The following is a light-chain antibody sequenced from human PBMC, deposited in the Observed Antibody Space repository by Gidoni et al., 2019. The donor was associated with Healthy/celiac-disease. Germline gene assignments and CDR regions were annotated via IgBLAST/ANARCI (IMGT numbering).Light chain of an antibody. Sequence: EIVLTQSPGPLSLSPGARATLTFRSSLSVSSSFLAWYQQKPGQAPRLLIYGTSSRATGIPERFSGSGSGTDFTLTISRLEPEDFAVYYCQQYGSSPVTFXPXTKVXFK. CDR1: LSVSSSF. J-gene: IGKJ3*01. V-gene: IGKV3-20*01. CDR3: QQYGSSPVT. CDR2: GTS.